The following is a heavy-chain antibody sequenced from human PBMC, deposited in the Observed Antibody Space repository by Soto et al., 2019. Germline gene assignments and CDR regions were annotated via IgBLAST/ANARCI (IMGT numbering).Heavy chain of an antibody. V-gene: IGHV3-48*01. CDR1: GFTISGCS. CDR3: ARDGSPGHYFDY. Sequence: GGSLRLSCEASGFTISGCSMNWVRQAPGKGLEWLAYITIRTGNILYADSVKGRFTISRDNSKNTLYLQMNSLRAEDTAVYYCARDGSPGHYFDYWGQGTLVTVSS. CDR2: ITIRTGNI. J-gene: IGHJ4*02.